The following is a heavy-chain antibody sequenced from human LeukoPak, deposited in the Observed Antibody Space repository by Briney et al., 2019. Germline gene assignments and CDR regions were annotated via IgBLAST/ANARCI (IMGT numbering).Heavy chain of an antibody. CDR2: IKQDGSEK. Sequence: GGSLRLSCAASGFTFSSYWMSWVRQAPGKGLECVANIKQDGSEKYYVDSVRGRFTLSRDNAKNSLYLQMNSLRVEDTAVYYCATSAARAIESWGQGALVTVSS. CDR3: ATSAARAIES. CDR1: GFTFSSYW. J-gene: IGHJ4*02. D-gene: IGHD6-25*01. V-gene: IGHV3-7*01.